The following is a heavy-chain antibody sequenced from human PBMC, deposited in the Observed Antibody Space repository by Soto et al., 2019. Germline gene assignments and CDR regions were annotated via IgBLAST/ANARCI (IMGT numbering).Heavy chain of an antibody. CDR3: ARDLERFDAFDI. Sequence: QVQLVQSGAEVKKPGSSVKVSCKASGGTFSSYTISWVRQAPGQGLEWMGRIIPILGIANYAQKFQGRVTITADKSTSTAYMELSSLRSEDTAVYYCARDLERFDAFDIWGQGTMVTVSS. J-gene: IGHJ3*02. V-gene: IGHV1-69*08. D-gene: IGHD1-1*01. CDR1: GGTFSSYT. CDR2: IIPILGIA.